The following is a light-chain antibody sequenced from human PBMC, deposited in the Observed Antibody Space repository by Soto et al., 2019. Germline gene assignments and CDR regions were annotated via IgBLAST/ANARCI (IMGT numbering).Light chain of an antibody. Sequence: EIVMTQSPATLSVSPGERATLSCRASQSVSSNLAWYQQKPGQAPRLLIYGASTRATGIPARFSGSGSGTDFTLTISRLQSEEFAVYYCQQYNNWPQTFGQGTKVDIK. J-gene: IGKJ1*01. CDR3: QQYNNWPQT. CDR1: QSVSSN. V-gene: IGKV3-15*01. CDR2: GAS.